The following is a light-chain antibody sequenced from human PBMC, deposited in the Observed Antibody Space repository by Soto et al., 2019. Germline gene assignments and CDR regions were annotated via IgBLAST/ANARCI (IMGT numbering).Light chain of an antibody. Sequence: DIVLTQSPLSLPVTPGEPASISCRSSQSLLHSNGYNYLSWYLQKPGQSPQLLIYLGSNRASGVPDRFSGSESGTDFTLKISRAGAEDVGIYYCIQALQPPPYTLAQGSKLGSN. CDR3: IQALQPPPYT. V-gene: IGKV2-28*01. J-gene: IGKJ2*01. CDR1: QSLLHSNGYNY. CDR2: LGS.